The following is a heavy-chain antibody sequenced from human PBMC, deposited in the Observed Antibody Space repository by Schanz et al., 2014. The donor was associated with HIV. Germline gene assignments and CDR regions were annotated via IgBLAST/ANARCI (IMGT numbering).Heavy chain of an antibody. CDR3: ARLYYDSWGGKDEYYFDY. V-gene: IGHV3-30*03. CDR1: GFTFSSYG. CDR2: ISYDGSNK. Sequence: QVQLVESGGGVVQPGRSLRLSCAASGFTFSSYGMHWVRQAPGKGLEWVAFISYDGSNKYYADSVKGRFTISRDNSKNTLYLQMNSLRAEDTAVYYCARLYYDSWGGKDEYYFDYWGQGTLVTVSS. D-gene: IGHD3-3*01. J-gene: IGHJ4*02.